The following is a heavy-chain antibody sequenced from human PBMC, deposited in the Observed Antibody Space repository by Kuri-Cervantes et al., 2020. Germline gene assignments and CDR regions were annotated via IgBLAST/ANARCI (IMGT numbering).Heavy chain of an antibody. J-gene: IGHJ3*02. CDR2: ISSSSSYI. D-gene: IGHD5-18*01. Sequence: GESLKISCAASGFTFSSYSMNWVRQAPGKGLEWVSSISSSSSYIYYADSVKGRFTISRDNARNSLYLQMNSLRAEGTAVYYCARVSVDTAMLSHAFDIWGQGTMVTVSS. CDR1: GFTFSSYS. V-gene: IGHV3-21*01. CDR3: ARVSVDTAMLSHAFDI.